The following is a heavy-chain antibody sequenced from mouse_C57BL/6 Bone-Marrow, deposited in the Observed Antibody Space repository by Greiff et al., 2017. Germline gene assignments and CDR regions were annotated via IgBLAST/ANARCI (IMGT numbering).Heavy chain of an antibody. CDR2: IWSGGRT. J-gene: IGHJ4*01. Sequence: VQLQQSGPGLVQPSQSLSITCTVSGFSLTSYGVHWVRQSPGKGLEWLGVIWSGGRTDYNAAFISRLSISKENSKSHVFFKMNSLQADDSAIYYGASPMMVTTYYYAMDYWGQGTSVTVAS. D-gene: IGHD2-3*01. V-gene: IGHV2-2*01. CDR3: ASPMMVTTYYYAMDY. CDR1: GFSLTSYG.